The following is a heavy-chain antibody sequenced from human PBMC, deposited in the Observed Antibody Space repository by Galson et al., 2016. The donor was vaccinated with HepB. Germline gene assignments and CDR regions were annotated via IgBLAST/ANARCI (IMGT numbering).Heavy chain of an antibody. J-gene: IGHJ4*02. CDR1: GFTLNTNN. D-gene: IGHD3-10*01. Sequence: SLRLSCAVSGFTLNTNNMTWVRQAPGKGLEWVSVIFGGGSTYYADSVAGRFTISKDDSQNIVYLQMKSLTADDTAVYYCTRDLHGDGPNPAVHRGDYWGQGTLVTVSS. CDR2: IFGGGST. CDR3: TRDLHGDGPNPAVHRGDY. V-gene: IGHV3-53*01.